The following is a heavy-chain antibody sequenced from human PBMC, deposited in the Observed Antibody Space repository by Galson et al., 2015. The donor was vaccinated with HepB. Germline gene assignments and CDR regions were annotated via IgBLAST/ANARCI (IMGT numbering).Heavy chain of an antibody. V-gene: IGHV1-2*02. J-gene: IGHJ3*01. Sequence: SVKVSCKAFGYTFTDYHIHWVRQAPGQGLEWMGWINPKTGGTNYAQNFQGRVTMTRDTSVSTAHLELNRLKSDDAAVYCCASSVSGDPMWAFDLWGQGTMVIVSS. CDR3: ASSVSGDPMWAFDL. CDR1: GYTFTDYH. CDR2: INPKTGGT. D-gene: IGHD3-10*02.